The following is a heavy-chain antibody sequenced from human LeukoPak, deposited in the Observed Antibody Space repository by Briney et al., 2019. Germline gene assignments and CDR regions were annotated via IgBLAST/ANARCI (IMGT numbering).Heavy chain of an antibody. CDR1: GYTFTNYG. J-gene: IGHJ5*02. CDR3: AGDRGYCSSINCYIGGRPANWFDP. Sequence: ASVTVSCKASGYTFTNYGISWVRQAPGQGLEWMGWISTYNGDTFFGQKLQGRVTMTTDTSTSTAYLELRSLRSDDTAVYYCAGDRGYCSSINCYIGGRPANWFDPWGQGTLVTVSS. D-gene: IGHD2-2*02. CDR2: ISTYNGDT. V-gene: IGHV1-18*01.